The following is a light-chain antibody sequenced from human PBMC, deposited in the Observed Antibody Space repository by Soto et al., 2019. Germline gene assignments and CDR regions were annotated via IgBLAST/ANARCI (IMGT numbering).Light chain of an antibody. J-gene: IGLJ2*01. CDR2: DVS. CDR3: CSYAGSYTVV. Sequence: QSALTQPRSVSGSPGQSVTISCTGTSSDVGGYNYVSWYQQHTGKAPKLMINDVSKRTSGVPDRFSGSMSGNTASLTISGLQAEDEADYYCCSYAGSYTVVFGGVTKLTVL. V-gene: IGLV2-11*01. CDR1: SSDVGGYNY.